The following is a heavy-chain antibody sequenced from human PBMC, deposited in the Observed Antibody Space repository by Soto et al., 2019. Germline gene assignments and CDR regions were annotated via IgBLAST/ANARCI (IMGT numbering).Heavy chain of an antibody. CDR3: ARVVTVVKSFHYWYFDL. V-gene: IGHV1-69*12. D-gene: IGHD2-15*01. J-gene: IGHJ2*01. Sequence: HVQLVQSGAEVKKPGSSVKVSCKASGGTFSSYAISWVRQAPGQGLEWMGGIIPIFGTANYAQKCQGRVTITADESTNTAYMALSSLRSEDTAVYYCARVVTVVKSFHYWYFDLWARGTLVTVSS. CDR2: IIPIFGTA. CDR1: GGTFSSYA.